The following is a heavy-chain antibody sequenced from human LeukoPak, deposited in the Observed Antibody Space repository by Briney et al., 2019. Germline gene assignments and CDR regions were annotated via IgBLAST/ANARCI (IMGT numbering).Heavy chain of an antibody. D-gene: IGHD6-13*01. CDR2: IYYSGSA. Sequence: MASETLSLTCTVSGGSISSNDYYWGWIRQPPGKGLEWIGSIYYSGSAYYNPSLKSRVTISVDTSKNQFSLKLSSVTAADTAVYYCARQRARQLATEGWFDPWGQGTLVTVSS. CDR3: ARQRARQLATEGWFDP. J-gene: IGHJ5*02. CDR1: GGSISSNDYY. V-gene: IGHV4-39*01.